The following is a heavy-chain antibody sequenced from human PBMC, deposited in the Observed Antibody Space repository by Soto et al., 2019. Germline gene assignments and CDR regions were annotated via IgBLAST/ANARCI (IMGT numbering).Heavy chain of an antibody. J-gene: IGHJ6*02. CDR2: TYYRSKWYN. V-gene: IGHV6-1*01. D-gene: IGHD2-2*01. CDR3: SRDSMRVPASVGMDV. Sequence: SPTLSLPCPISGDSVSSNSAAWNWIRQSPSRGLEWLGRTYYRSKWYNDYAVYVKSRITINPDTSKNKFSLQLNSVTPEDTAVYYCSRDSMRVPASVGMDVWGQGTTVTVSS. CDR1: GDSVSSNSAA.